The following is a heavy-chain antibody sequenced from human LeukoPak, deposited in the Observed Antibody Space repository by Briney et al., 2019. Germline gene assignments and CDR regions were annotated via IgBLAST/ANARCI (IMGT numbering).Heavy chain of an antibody. V-gene: IGHV4-39*01. Sequence: SETLSLTCTVSGGSIISNNHYWGWTRQPPGKGLEWFGSISYSGNTAYNPSLRSRVTISVDTSKNQFSLKVNSVTAADTAVYYCARGAYSGSWYFNYWGQGTLVTVSS. J-gene: IGHJ4*02. CDR2: ISYSGNT. CDR3: ARGAYSGSWYFNY. CDR1: GGSIISNNHY. D-gene: IGHD6-13*01.